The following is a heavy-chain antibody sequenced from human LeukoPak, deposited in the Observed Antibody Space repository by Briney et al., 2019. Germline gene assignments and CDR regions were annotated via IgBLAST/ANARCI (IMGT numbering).Heavy chain of an antibody. CDR2: IYYSGNS. Sequence: SETLSLTCTVSGGSITNPTYQWGWVRQPPGKGLEWIGSIYYSGNSYYNLDLKSRLTLSIDTSNNQFSLKLESVTAADTAVYYCTSEYSSSPAYWGQGTLVTVSS. J-gene: IGHJ4*02. CDR3: TSEYSSSPAY. CDR1: GGSITNPTYQ. D-gene: IGHD6-6*01. V-gene: IGHV4-39*02.